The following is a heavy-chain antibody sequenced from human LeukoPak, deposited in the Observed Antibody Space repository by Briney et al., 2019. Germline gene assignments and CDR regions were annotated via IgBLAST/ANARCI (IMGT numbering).Heavy chain of an antibody. CDR1: GFTFSSYW. CDR2: IKQDGSEK. CDR3: ARTRYDFWSGYSHFDY. V-gene: IGHV3-7*01. J-gene: IGHJ4*02. D-gene: IGHD3-3*01. Sequence: PGGSLRLSCAASGFTFSSYWMSWVRQAPGKGLEGVANIKQDGSEKYYVDSVKGRFTISRDNAKNSLYLQMNSLRAEDTAVYYCARTRYDFWSGYSHFDYWGQGTLVTVSS.